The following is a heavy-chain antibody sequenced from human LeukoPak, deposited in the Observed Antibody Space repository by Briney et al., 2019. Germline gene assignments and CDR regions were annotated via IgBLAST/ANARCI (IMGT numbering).Heavy chain of an antibody. D-gene: IGHD1-26*01. V-gene: IGHV3-23*01. CDR2: ISGGGGST. Sequence: GGSLRLSCAASGFTFSNYAMSWVRQAPGKGLEWVSGISGGGGSTYYADSVKGRFTISRDNSKNTLNLQVNSLRAEDTAVYYCAKALKNSGSYLFDYWGQGTLVTVSS. CDR3: AKALKNSGSYLFDY. J-gene: IGHJ4*02. CDR1: GFTFSNYA.